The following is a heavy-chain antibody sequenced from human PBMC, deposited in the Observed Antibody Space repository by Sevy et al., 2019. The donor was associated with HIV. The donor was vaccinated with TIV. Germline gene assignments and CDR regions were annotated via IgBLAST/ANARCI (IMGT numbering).Heavy chain of an antibody. Sequence: GGSLRLSCAASGFTFSSYGMHWVRQAPGKGLEWVAVIWYDGSNKYYADSVKGRFTISRVNSKNTLYLQMNSLRAEDTAMYYCARDDIVVVPAADADYYYGMDVWGQGTTVTVSS. J-gene: IGHJ6*02. D-gene: IGHD2-2*01. CDR3: ARDDIVVVPAADADYYYGMDV. V-gene: IGHV3-33*01. CDR2: IWYDGSNK. CDR1: GFTFSSYG.